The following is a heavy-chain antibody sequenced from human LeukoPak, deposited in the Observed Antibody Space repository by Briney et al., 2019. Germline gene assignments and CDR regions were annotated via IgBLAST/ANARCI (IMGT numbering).Heavy chain of an antibody. V-gene: IGHV4-61*01. Sequence: KPSETLSLTCTVSGDSVSSGSYYWSWVRQPPGKGLEWIGYIYYTGNTNYNPSLKSRVTISVDTSKNQFSLKLSSVTAADTAVYYCAREDLWYNSSGALDYWGQGTLVTVSS. CDR2: IYYTGNT. D-gene: IGHD3-22*01. CDR3: AREDLWYNSSGALDY. CDR1: GDSVSSGSYY. J-gene: IGHJ4*02.